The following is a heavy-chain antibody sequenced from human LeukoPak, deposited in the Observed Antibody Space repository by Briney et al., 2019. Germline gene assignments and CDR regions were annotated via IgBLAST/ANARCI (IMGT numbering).Heavy chain of an antibody. J-gene: IGHJ4*02. CDR3: ARGPVGAKAIDY. D-gene: IGHD1-26*01. Sequence: ASVKVSCKASGYTFTSYDINWVRQATGQGLEWMGWMNPNSGNTGYAQKFQGRVTMTRNTSISTAYMELSSLRSEDTAVYYCARGPVGAKAIDYWGQGTLVTVSS. CDR1: GYTFTSYD. V-gene: IGHV1-8*01. CDR2: MNPNSGNT.